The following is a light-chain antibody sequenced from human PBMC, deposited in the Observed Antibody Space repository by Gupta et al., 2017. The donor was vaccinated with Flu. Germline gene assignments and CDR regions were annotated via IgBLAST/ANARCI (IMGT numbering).Light chain of an antibody. Sequence: ATLSLSPGERATLSCRASQSVSSYLDWYQQKPGQAPRLLIYDASNRATGIPARFSGSGYGTDFTLTIRSLEPEDFAVYYCQQRLNWPSWTFGPEANVEI. CDR3: QQRLNWPSWT. CDR2: DAS. V-gene: IGKV3-11*01. CDR1: QSVSSY. J-gene: IGKJ1*01.